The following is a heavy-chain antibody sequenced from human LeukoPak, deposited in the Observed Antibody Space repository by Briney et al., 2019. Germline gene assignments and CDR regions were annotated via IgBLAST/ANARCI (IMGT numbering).Heavy chain of an antibody. J-gene: IGHJ4*02. CDR1: GFTFSSYA. V-gene: IGHV3-64*01. Sequence: GGSLRLSCVVSGFTFSSYAMHWVRQAPGKGLEYVSAISSNGRSTYYANSVKGRFTISRDNSKNTLYLQMGSLRTEDMAVYYCARVLGGHTNGLDYWGQGTLVTVSS. CDR2: ISSNGRST. CDR3: ARVLGGHTNGLDY. D-gene: IGHD2-8*01.